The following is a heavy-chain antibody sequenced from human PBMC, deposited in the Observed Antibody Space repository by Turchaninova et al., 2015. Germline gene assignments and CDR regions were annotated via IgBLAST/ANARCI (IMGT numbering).Heavy chain of an antibody. J-gene: IGHJ6*02. CDR1: GGSFSGYH. CDR2: TNDRGST. CDR3: ASPITIFGYYGMDV. Sequence: QVQLQQWGAGLLKPSETLSLTCAVYGGSFSGYHWSWFRQPPGKGLEWCGETNDRGSTNYNPSLKSRVTISVDTSKNQFSLKLRSVTAADTAVYYCASPITIFGYYGMDVWGQGTTVTVSS. D-gene: IGHD3-3*01. V-gene: IGHV4-34*01.